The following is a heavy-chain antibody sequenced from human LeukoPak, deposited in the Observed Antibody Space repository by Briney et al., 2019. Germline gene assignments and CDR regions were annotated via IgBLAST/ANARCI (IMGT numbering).Heavy chain of an antibody. CDR3: GRQEYTASYYFVDY. CDR2: IYTTGTT. V-gene: IGHV4-4*07. J-gene: IGHJ4*02. Sequence: PSETLSLTCTVSAGSINSYYWGWVRQPAGKGLEWIGRIYTTGTTNYSPSLKSRLTLSVDTSKNQFSLSLRSVTAADTAVYYCGRQEYTASYYFVDYWSQGTLVTVSS. D-gene: IGHD3-10*01. CDR1: AGSINSYY.